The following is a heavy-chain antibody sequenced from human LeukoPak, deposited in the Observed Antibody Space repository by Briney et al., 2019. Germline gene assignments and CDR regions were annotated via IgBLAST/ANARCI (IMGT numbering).Heavy chain of an antibody. V-gene: IGHV3-21*01. J-gene: IGHJ4*02. CDR3: AREVRSAGYSYGIHYFDY. D-gene: IGHD5-18*01. CDR1: GFTFSFYS. CDR2: ISDSSADI. Sequence: GGSLRLSCAASGFTFSFYSMHWVRQAPVKGLEWVASISDSSADIKYADSVKGRFTSSRDNAENSLYLQMNTLRADDTAVYYCAREVRSAGYSYGIHYFDYWGQGTLVTVSS.